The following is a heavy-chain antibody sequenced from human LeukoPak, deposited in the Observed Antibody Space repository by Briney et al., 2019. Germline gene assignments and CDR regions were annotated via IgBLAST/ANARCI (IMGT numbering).Heavy chain of an antibody. CDR2: INSSGSTI. J-gene: IGHJ5*02. CDR1: GFTFSSYE. Sequence: GGSLRLSCAASGFTFSSYEMNWVRQAPGKGLEWVSYINSSGSTIYYADSVKGRFTISRDNAKNSLYLQMKSLRVEDTGVYYCARDAGGRTQREGWFDPWGQGTLVTVSS. V-gene: IGHV3-48*03. D-gene: IGHD1-26*01. CDR3: ARDAGGRTQREGWFDP.